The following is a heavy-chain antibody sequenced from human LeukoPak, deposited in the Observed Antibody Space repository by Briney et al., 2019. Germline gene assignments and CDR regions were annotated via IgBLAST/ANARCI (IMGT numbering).Heavy chain of an antibody. V-gene: IGHV3-23*01. Sequence: GGSLRLSCAASGFTFSSYAMRWVREAPGEGLEWVSAISGSGGSTYYADSVKGRFTISREYSKNTLYLQMNSLRAEDTAVYYCAKDSYYYDSSGYPSWGQGTLVTVSS. CDR2: ISGSGGST. CDR1: GFTFSSYA. D-gene: IGHD3-22*01. J-gene: IGHJ4*02. CDR3: AKDSYYYDSSGYPS.